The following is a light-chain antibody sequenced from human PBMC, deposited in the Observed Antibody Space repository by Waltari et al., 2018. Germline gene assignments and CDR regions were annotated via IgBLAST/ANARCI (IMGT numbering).Light chain of an antibody. CDR1: SSDIGTYDY. J-gene: IGLJ3*02. V-gene: IGLV2-14*01. CDR2: DVR. CDR3: SSYTSSTTWV. Sequence: QSALTQAASVSASPGPSITISCTGTSSDIGTYDYVSWFQQYPGRAPKLMIYDVRNRPLGVSNRFSGSKSGITASLRISGLLAEDEAYYYCSSYTSSTTWVFGGGTKLTVL.